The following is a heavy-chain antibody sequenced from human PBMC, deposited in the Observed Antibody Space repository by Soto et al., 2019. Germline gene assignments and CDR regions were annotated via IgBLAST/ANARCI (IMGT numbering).Heavy chain of an antibody. CDR2: INPSGGST. Sequence: RLEWMGIINPSGGSTSYAQKVQGRVTMTRDTSTSTVYMELSSLRSEDTAVYYCAREPAGIFFFQAEDGIRGTVPVSEFLLNRSSDL. CDR3: AREPAGIFFFQAEDGIRGTVPVSEFLLNRSSDL. J-gene: IGHJ2*01. D-gene: IGHD3-3*02. V-gene: IGHV1-46*01.